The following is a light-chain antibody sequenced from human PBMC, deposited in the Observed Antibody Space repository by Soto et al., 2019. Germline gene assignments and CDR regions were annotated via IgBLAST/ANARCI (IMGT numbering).Light chain of an antibody. J-gene: IGKJ1*01. V-gene: IGKV3-11*01. Sequence: EVVLTQSQTTLSSFPGDRVTLSCRASQYINTRLAWYQHRPGQASRLLIYQTSIRAAGIPARFSASGTGTDFTLTISDVRPEDFAVYYCHQRQSWPRTFGQGTKVDVK. CDR2: QTS. CDR3: HQRQSWPRT. CDR1: QYINTR.